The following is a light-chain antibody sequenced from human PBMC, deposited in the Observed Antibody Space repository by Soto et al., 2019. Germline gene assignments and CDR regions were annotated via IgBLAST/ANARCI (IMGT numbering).Light chain of an antibody. CDR2: DVS. CDR1: SSDVGGYNY. V-gene: IGLV2-11*01. Sequence: QSARTQPRSVSGSPGQSVTMSCTGTSSDVGGYNYVSWYQQHPGKAPKVMIYDVSERPSGVPDRFSGSKSGNTASLTISGLQAEDEADYYCCSYAGSPRYVFGTGTKVTVL. J-gene: IGLJ1*01. CDR3: CSYAGSPRYV.